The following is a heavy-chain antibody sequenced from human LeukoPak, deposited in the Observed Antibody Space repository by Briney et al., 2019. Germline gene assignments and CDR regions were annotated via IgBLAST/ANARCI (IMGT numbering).Heavy chain of an antibody. CDR3: ARRHRPYGDSYWYWFDP. CDR1: GCSISSYY. J-gene: IGHJ5*02. D-gene: IGHD4-17*01. V-gene: IGHV4-59*08. Sequence: SETLSLTCTVSGCSISSYYWSWIRQPPGKGLGWIGYIYYSGSTNYNPSLKSRVTISVDTTKNQFSLKLSSVPAADTAVYYGARRHRPYGDSYWYWFDPWGQGTLVTVSS. CDR2: IYYSGST.